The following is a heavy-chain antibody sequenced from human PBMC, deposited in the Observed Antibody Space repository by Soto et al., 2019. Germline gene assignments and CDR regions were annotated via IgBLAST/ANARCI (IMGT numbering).Heavy chain of an antibody. Sequence: GGSLRLSCAASGFTFSSYAMSWVRQAPGKGLEWVSAISGSGASTYYADSVKGRFTISRDNSKNTLYLQMNSLRAEDTAVYYCARRYHYGSGSYDGMDVWGQGTTVTVSS. CDR3: ARRYHYGSGSYDGMDV. J-gene: IGHJ6*02. V-gene: IGHV3-23*01. CDR1: GFTFSSYA. D-gene: IGHD3-10*01. CDR2: ISGSGAST.